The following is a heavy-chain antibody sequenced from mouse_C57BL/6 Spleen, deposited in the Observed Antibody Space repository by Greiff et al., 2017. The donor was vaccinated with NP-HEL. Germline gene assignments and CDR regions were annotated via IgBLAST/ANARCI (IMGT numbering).Heavy chain of an antibody. Sequence: VQLQQSGAELVRPGASVTLSCKASGYTFTDYEMHWVKQTPVHGLEWIGAIDPETGGTAYNQKFKGKAILTADKSSSTAYMEPRSLTSEDSAVYHCTGYFDVWGTGTTVTVSS. CDR2: IDPETGGT. V-gene: IGHV1-15*01. J-gene: IGHJ1*03. CDR1: GYTFTDYE. CDR3: TGYFDV.